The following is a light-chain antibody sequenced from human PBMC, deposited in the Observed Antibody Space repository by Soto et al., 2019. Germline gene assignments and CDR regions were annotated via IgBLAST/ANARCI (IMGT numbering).Light chain of an antibody. Sequence: DIQMTQSPSSLSASVGDRVTITCRPSQGISNYLAWYQQKPGKVPKLLIYAASTLQSGVPSRFSGSGSGTDFNLTISSLQPEDVATYYRQKYNSAPWTFGQGTKVDIK. CDR1: QGISNY. CDR2: AAS. CDR3: QKYNSAPWT. V-gene: IGKV1-27*01. J-gene: IGKJ1*01.